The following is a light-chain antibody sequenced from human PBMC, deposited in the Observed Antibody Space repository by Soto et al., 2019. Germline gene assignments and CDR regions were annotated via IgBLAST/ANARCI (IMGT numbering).Light chain of an antibody. CDR2: DAS. V-gene: IGKV1-33*01. CDR3: QQYDSLPIT. J-gene: IGKJ5*01. CDR1: QDIKNY. Sequence: DIQMTQFPPSLSASVGDRVTITCQANQDIKNYLNWYQQKPGKAPKLLLYDASNLETGVPTRFSGGGTGTDFSFTISSLQAEDSATYFCQQYDSLPITFGQGTRLEI.